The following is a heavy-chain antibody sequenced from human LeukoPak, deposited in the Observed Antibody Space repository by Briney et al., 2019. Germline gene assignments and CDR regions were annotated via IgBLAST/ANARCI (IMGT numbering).Heavy chain of an antibody. Sequence: ASVKVSCKVSGYTLTELSMHWVRQAPGKGREWMGGFDPEDGETIYAQKFQGRVTMTEDTSTDTAYMELSSLRSEDTAVYYCARPQYYDFWSGYCPFDYWGQGTLVTVSS. J-gene: IGHJ4*02. V-gene: IGHV1-24*01. CDR1: GYTLTELS. D-gene: IGHD3-3*01. CDR3: ARPQYYDFWSGYCPFDY. CDR2: FDPEDGET.